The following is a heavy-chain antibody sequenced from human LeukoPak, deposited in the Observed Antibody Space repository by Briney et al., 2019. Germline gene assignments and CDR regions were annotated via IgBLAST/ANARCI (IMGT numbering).Heavy chain of an antibody. CDR1: GFTFSSYW. CDR2: IKQDGSEK. D-gene: IGHD6-19*01. Sequence: GGSLRLSCAASGFTFSSYWMSWVRQVPGKGLEWVANIKQDGSEKYYVDSVKGRFTISRDNAKNSLYLQMNSLRAEDTAVYYCARVSSGWYLAYAFDIWGQGTMVTVSS. J-gene: IGHJ3*02. V-gene: IGHV3-7*01. CDR3: ARVSSGWYLAYAFDI.